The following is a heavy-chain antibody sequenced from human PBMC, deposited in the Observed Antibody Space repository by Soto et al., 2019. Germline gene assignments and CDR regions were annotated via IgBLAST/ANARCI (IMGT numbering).Heavy chain of an antibody. V-gene: IGHV3-30*18. CDR3: AKEGSDYEILTGSGYYGMDV. J-gene: IGHJ6*02. Sequence: QVQLVESGGGVVQPGRSLRLSCAASGFTFSSYGMHWVRQAPGKGLEWVAVISYDGSNKYYADSVKGRFTISRDNSKSTLNLQMNSLRAEDTAVYYCAKEGSDYEILTGSGYYGMDVWGQGTTVTVSS. CDR2: ISYDGSNK. CDR1: GFTFSSYG. D-gene: IGHD3-9*01.